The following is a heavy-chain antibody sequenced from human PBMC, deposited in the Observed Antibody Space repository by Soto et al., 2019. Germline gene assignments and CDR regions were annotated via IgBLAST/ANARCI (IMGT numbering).Heavy chain of an antibody. Sequence: EVQLVESGGGLVKPGGSLRLSCAASGFTFSSYSMNWVRQAPGKGLEWVSSISSSSSYIYYADSVKGRFTISRDNAKNSLYLQMNSLRAEDTAVYYCARREGKFRGDFAYWGQGTLVTVSS. J-gene: IGHJ4*02. CDR3: ARREGKFRGDFAY. CDR1: GFTFSSYS. CDR2: ISSSSSYI. D-gene: IGHD3-16*01. V-gene: IGHV3-21*01.